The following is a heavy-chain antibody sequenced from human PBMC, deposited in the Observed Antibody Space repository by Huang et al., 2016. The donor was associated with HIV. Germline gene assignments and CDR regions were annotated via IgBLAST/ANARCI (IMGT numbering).Heavy chain of an antibody. Sequence: QVQLVQSGAEVKKPGASVKVSCKASGYTFTSVYTDWVRQARGEGLEWMGIINPSGGSTSYAQKFQGRVTMTRDTSTSTVYMELSSLRSEDTAVYYCARDSRNWFDPWGQGTLVTVSS. CDR1: GYTFTSVY. CDR3: ARDSRNWFDP. CDR2: INPSGGST. J-gene: IGHJ5*02. V-gene: IGHV1-46*01.